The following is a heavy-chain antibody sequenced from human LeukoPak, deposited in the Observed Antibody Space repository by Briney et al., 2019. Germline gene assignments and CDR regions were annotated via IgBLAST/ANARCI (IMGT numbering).Heavy chain of an antibody. V-gene: IGHV3-30*10. Sequence: GGSLRLSCAASGFIFTNYAMHWVRQAPGERPERVAVISVDGKSIFYTDSVKGRFTISRDNSKNTVYLQMNSLRADDTALYHCARDHLPVSWNWYFDLWGRGTLVTVSS. CDR3: ARDHLPVSWNWYFDL. D-gene: IGHD6-13*01. CDR2: ISVDGKSI. J-gene: IGHJ2*01. CDR1: GFIFTNYA.